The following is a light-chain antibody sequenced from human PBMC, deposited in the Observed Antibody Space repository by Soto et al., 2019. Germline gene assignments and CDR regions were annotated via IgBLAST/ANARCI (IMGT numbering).Light chain of an antibody. Sequence: IGLTQSPSTLSVSPVERVTLSCRASENVGTNLAWYQQRPGQPPRLLIYGSSTRATGISATFSGSGSRTEFTLTISSLQSEDSAVYYCQQYNNWGLSFGGGTRVEIK. CDR3: QQYNNWGLS. CDR2: GSS. J-gene: IGKJ4*01. CDR1: ENVGTN. V-gene: IGKV3D-15*01.